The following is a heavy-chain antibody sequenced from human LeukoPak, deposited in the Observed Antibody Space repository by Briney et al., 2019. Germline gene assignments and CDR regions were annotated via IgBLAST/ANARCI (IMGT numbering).Heavy chain of an antibody. CDR2: ISASGGST. D-gene: IGHD1-26*01. CDR3: AKHSEKYSGSYFRY. J-gene: IGHJ4*02. Sequence: QPGGSLRLSCVASGFIFSNYAMSWVRQAPGKGLEWVSVISASGGSTYYADSVKGRLTISRDKSKNTLYLQMNSLRAEDTAIYYCAKHSEKYSGSYFRYWGQETLVTVPS. CDR1: GFIFSNYA. V-gene: IGHV3-23*01.